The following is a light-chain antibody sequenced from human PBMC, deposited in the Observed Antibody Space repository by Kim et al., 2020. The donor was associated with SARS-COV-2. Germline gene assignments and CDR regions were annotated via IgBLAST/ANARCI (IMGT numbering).Light chain of an antibody. J-gene: IGKJ1*01. V-gene: IGKV3-20*01. CDR1: ETIFSNF. CDR2: GVS. Sequence: SPGGRATLSCRASETIFSNFLAWYQQRPGQAPRLLIYGVSTRANGIPDRFSGSGSGTDFTLTISRLEVEDFAVYYCHQYSSSPETFGQGTKVDIK. CDR3: HQYSSSPET.